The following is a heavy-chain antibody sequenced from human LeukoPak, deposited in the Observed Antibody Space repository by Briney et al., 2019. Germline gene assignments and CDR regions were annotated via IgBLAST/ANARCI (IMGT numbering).Heavy chain of an antibody. CDR2: IGSSGSTV. CDR3: ARGVRSWYEGRMSNWFDP. Sequence: GGSLRLSCAASGFSFSSYEMNWVRQAPGKGLEWVSYIGSSGSTVYYADSVKGRFTISRDNAKNSLYLQMNSLRDEDTAVYYCARGVRSWYEGRMSNWFDPWGQGTLVTVSS. CDR1: GFSFSSYE. D-gene: IGHD6-13*01. V-gene: IGHV3-48*03. J-gene: IGHJ5*02.